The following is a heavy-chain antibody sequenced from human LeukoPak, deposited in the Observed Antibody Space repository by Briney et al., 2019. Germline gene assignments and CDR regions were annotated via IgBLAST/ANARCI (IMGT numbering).Heavy chain of an antibody. V-gene: IGHV3-73*01. Sequence: GGSLKLSCAASGFTFSGFAMHWVRQGSGKGLEWVGCIRSKAHSYATAYAASVKGRFTISRDDSKNTAYLQMNSLTTEDTAVYYCARLTLDTSGGSGGYWGQGTLVTVSS. D-gene: IGHD3-10*01. CDR2: IRSKAHSYAT. J-gene: IGHJ4*02. CDR1: GFTFSGFA. CDR3: ARLTLDTSGGSGGY.